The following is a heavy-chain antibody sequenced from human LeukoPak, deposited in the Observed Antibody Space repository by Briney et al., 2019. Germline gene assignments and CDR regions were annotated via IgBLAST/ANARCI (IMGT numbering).Heavy chain of an antibody. V-gene: IGHV4-59*08. CDR3: ARHGLFRGKVIFDY. CDR1: GGSIRSYY. D-gene: IGHD3-16*02. Sequence: PSETLSLTCTVSGGSIRSYYWSWIRQPPGKGLEWIGYMHHSGSTKHNPYLKSRVTISVDTSKSQFSLKLSSVAAADTAVYYCARHGLFRGKVIFDYWGQGTLVTVSS. CDR2: MHHSGST. J-gene: IGHJ4*02.